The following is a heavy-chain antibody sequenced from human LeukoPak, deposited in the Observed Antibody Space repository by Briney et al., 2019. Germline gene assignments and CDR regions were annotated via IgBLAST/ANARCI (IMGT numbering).Heavy chain of an antibody. J-gene: IGHJ4*02. D-gene: IGHD1-7*01. CDR3: ARARGHWNYDF. V-gene: IGHV1-18*01. CDR2: ISANNGNI. CDR1: GYTFTSYG. Sequence: ASVKVSCKASGYTFTSYGISWVRQAPGQGLEWMGWISANNGNINYAQQLQGRVTMTTDTSTSTAYMELRSLRSDDTAMYYCARARGHWNYDFWGQGTLVTVSS.